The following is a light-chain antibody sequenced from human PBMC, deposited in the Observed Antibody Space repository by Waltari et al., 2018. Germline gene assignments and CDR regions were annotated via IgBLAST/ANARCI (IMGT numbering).Light chain of an antibody. CDR3: SSYSGTTAPRV. CDR1: SSGVGSYNL. Sequence: QPALTQPASVSGSPGQSITLSCTEASSGVGSYNLVSWYQQYQGKAPKVILYEGTNRPSGISKRFSGSRSGNTASLTISGLQPDDEANYFCSSYSGTTAPRVFGGGTRLTVL. V-gene: IGLV2-23*01. CDR2: EGT. J-gene: IGLJ2*01.